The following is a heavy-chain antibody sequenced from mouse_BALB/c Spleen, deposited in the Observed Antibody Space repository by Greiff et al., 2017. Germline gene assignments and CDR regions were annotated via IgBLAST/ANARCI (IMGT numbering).Heavy chain of an antibody. V-gene: IGHV5-6-4*01. CDR1: GFTFSSYT. CDR3: TREEVRNFDV. D-gene: IGHD2-14*01. J-gene: IGHJ1*01. Sequence: DVMLVESGGGLVKPGGSLKLSCAASGFTFSSYTMSWVRQTPEKRLEWVATISSGGSYTYYPDSVKGRFTISRDNAKNTLYLQMSSLKSEDTAMYYCTREEVRNFDVWGAGTTVTVSS. CDR2: ISSGGSYT.